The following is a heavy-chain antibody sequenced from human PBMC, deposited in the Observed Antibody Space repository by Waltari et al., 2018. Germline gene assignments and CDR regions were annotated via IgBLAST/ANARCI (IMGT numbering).Heavy chain of an antibody. V-gene: IGHV4-38-2*01. CDR1: GYSISSGYY. Sequence: QVQLQESGPGLVKPSETLSLTCAVSGYSISSGYYWGWIRQPPGKGLEWIGSIYHSGSTYYNPSLKSRVTISVDTSKNQFSLKLSSVTAADTAVYYCASYSSSWYVIGGIDYWGQGTLVTVSS. D-gene: IGHD6-13*01. J-gene: IGHJ4*02. CDR3: ASYSSSWYVIGGIDY. CDR2: IYHSGST.